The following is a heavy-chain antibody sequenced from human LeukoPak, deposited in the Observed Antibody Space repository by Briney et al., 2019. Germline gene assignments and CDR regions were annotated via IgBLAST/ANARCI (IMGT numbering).Heavy chain of an antibody. V-gene: IGHV3-7*01. D-gene: IGHD3-10*01. J-gene: IGHJ6*02. Sequence: GGSLRLSCAASGFTFSDFGMSWVRQAPGKGLEWVAFIKGDETEKHYVDSLKGRFTISRDNAENSLSLQMNSLTVEDTAVYFCARGRFFYGWGIDVWGQGTTVIVSS. CDR2: IKGDETEK. CDR1: GFTFSDFG. CDR3: ARGRFFYGWGIDV.